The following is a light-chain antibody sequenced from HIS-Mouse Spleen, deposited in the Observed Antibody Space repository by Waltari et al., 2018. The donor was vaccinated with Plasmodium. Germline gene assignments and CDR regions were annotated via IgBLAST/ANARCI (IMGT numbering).Light chain of an antibody. V-gene: IGLV2-14*03. CDR3: SSYTSSSTLNYV. CDR2: DVS. Sequence: QSALTQPASVSGSPGQSITISCTGTSSAVGGYNYVSWYQQHPGKAPKLMIYDVSNRPSGVCNRFSGSKSGNTASLTISGLQAEDEADYYCSSYTSSSTLNYVFGTGTKVTVL. J-gene: IGLJ1*01. CDR1: SSAVGGYNY.